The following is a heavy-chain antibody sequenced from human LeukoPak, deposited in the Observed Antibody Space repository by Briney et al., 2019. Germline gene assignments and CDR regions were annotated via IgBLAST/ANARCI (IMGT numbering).Heavy chain of an antibody. Sequence: SETLSLTCAVYGGSFSGYYWSWIRQPPGKGLEWIGEINHSGSTNYNPSLKSRVTISVDTSKNQFSLKLNSVTAADTAVYYCARGDWGLNAFDIWGQGTMVTVSS. J-gene: IGHJ3*02. CDR2: INHSGST. D-gene: IGHD7-27*01. CDR3: ARGDWGLNAFDI. V-gene: IGHV4-34*01. CDR1: GGSFSGYY.